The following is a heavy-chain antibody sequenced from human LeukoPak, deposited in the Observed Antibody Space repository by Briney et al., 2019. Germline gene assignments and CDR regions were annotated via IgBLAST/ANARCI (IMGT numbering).Heavy chain of an antibody. D-gene: IGHD1-26*01. CDR2: ISSTSSNI. CDR3: AKDRASGSYYLDY. J-gene: IGHJ4*02. CDR1: GFTFSSYN. Sequence: GGSLRLSCAASGFTFSSYNMNWVRQAPGKGLEWVSSISSTSSNIYHADSLKGRFTISRDNAKQSLYLQMNSLRAEDTAVYYCAKDRASGSYYLDYWGQGTLVTVSS. V-gene: IGHV3-21*01.